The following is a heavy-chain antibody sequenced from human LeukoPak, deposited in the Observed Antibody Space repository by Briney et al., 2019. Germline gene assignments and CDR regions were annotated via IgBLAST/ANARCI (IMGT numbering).Heavy chain of an antibody. CDR3: ARGPYYGSGSYFGEFDY. J-gene: IGHJ4*02. CDR2: MNPNNGNT. Sequence: ASVKVSCKASGYTFTSYDINWVRQAPGQGLEWMGWMNPNNGNTGYAQKFQGRVTITRNTSISTAYMELSSLRSEDTAVYYCARGPYYGSGSYFGEFDYWGQGTLVTVSS. CDR1: GYTFTSYD. V-gene: IGHV1-8*03. D-gene: IGHD3-10*01.